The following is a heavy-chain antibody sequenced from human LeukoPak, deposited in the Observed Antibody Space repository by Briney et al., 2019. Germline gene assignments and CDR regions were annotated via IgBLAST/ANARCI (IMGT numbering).Heavy chain of an antibody. CDR1: GGSISSYY. D-gene: IGHD3-22*01. CDR3: AREDYYNSGGYYLDY. J-gene: IGHJ4*02. V-gene: IGHV4-4*07. Sequence: SETLSLTCTVSGGSISSYYWSWIRQPAGKGLEWIGRIYSSGSTNYSPSLESRVTMSADTSKNQFSLKLSSVTAADTAVYYCAREDYYNSGGYYLDYWGQGTLVTVSS. CDR2: IYSSGST.